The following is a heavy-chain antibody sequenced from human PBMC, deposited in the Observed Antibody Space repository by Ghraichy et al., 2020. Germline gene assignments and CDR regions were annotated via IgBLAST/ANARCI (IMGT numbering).Heavy chain of an antibody. CDR3: ARAPAETYYDFWSGHGPYYYDMDV. Sequence: SETLSLTCTVSGGSVSSGSYYWSWIRQPPGKGLEWIGYIYYSGSTNYNPSLKSRVTISVDTSKNQFSLKLSSVTTADTAVYYCARAPAETYYDFWSGHGPYYYDMDVWGQGTTVTVSS. CDR1: GGSVSSGSYY. CDR2: IYYSGST. J-gene: IGHJ6*02. D-gene: IGHD3-3*01. V-gene: IGHV4-61*01.